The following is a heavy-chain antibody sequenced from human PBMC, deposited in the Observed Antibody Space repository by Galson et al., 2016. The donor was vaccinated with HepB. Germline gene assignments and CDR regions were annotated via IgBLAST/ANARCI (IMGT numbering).Heavy chain of an antibody. Sequence: SVKVSCKASGGTFSSYTISWVRQAPGQGLEWMGGILPIFSTANYAQKFQGRVTITADESTRTAYMELSSLTSEEAAVYYCARGAEQQLVFGDYYYPMDVWGQGTTVTVSS. CDR1: GGTFSSYT. CDR3: ARGAEQQLVFGDYYYPMDV. CDR2: ILPIFSTA. V-gene: IGHV1-69*13. J-gene: IGHJ6*02. D-gene: IGHD6-13*01.